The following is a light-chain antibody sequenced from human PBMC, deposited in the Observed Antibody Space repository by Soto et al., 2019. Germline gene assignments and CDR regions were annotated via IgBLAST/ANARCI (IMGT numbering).Light chain of an antibody. V-gene: IGLV1-40*01. J-gene: IGLJ1*01. CDR3: CSFAGSLNFV. Sequence: QPVLTQPPSVSGAPGQRVTISCTGSSSNIGAGYDVHWYQQLPGTAPKLLIYANNNRPSGVPDRFSGSKSGTSGSLAITGLQAEDEADYYCCSFAGSLNFVFGTGTKLTVL. CDR1: SSNIGAGYD. CDR2: ANN.